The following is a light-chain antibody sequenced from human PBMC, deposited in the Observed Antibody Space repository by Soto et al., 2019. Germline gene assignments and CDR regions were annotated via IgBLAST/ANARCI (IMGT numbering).Light chain of an antibody. V-gene: IGKV1-5*03. Sequence: DIQMTQSPSTLSASVGDRVTIACRASQSTSNWLAWYQHKPGKAPNLLIYKSSSLERGVPSRFSGSGSGTEFTLTISSLQPDDVATYYCQQYGRYRTFGQGTKVEIK. CDR2: KSS. CDR1: QSTSNW. J-gene: IGKJ1*01. CDR3: QQYGRYRT.